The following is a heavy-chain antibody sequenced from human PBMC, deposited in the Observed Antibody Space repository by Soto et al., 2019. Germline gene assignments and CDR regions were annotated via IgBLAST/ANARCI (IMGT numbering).Heavy chain of an antibody. CDR3: ARYPLWGAAMDRWYFDL. J-gene: IGHJ2*01. Sequence: GSLRLSCAASGFTFSSYAMHWVRQAPGKGLEWVAVISYDGSNKYYADSVKGRFTISRDNSKNTLYLQMNSLRAEDTAVYYCARYPLWGAAMDRWYFDLRGRGTLVIVSS. D-gene: IGHD5-18*01. CDR1: GFTFSSYA. V-gene: IGHV3-30-3*01. CDR2: ISYDGSNK.